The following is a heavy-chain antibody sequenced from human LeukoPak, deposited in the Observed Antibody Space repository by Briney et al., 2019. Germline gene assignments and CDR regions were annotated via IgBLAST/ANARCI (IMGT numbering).Heavy chain of an antibody. V-gene: IGHV5-10-1*01. CDR3: AGVPTTGYYNWLDP. D-gene: IGHD3-9*01. CDR2: IDPSDTYT. Sequence: GESLKISCKGSGYSFTSYWISWVRQMPGKGLEWRGRIDPSDTYTNYSPSFQGHVTISADKSISTAYLQWSSLKASDTAMYYCAGVPTTGYYNWLDPWGQGTLVTVSS. CDR1: GYSFTSYW. J-gene: IGHJ5*02.